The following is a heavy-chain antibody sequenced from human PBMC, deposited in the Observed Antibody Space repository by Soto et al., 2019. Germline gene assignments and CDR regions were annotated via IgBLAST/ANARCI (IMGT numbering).Heavy chain of an antibody. J-gene: IGHJ5*02. CDR3: ARGPPGSSWYKHWFDP. CDR2: MNPNSGNT. D-gene: IGHD6-13*01. Sequence: ASVTVSCEASGYTLTSYDTNWVRQATGQGLEWMGWMNPNSGNTGYAQKFQGRVTMTRNTSISTAYMELSSLRSEDTAVYYCARGPPGSSWYKHWFDPWGQGTLVTVSS. V-gene: IGHV1-8*01. CDR1: GYTLTSYD.